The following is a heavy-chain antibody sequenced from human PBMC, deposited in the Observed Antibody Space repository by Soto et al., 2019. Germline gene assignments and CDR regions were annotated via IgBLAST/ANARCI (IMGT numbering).Heavy chain of an antibody. CDR1: GFIFSSHT. Sequence: EVQLVEAGGGLVKQGGSMSLSCAASGFIFSSHTMNWVRQVPGKGLEWVSSISASSTYIYYADSLKGRFTISRDNAYNSLYLQVISLRAEDTAVYYCARGWLCDPWMYWGQGTLVTVAS. D-gene: IGHD2-2*01. V-gene: IGHV3-21*02. J-gene: IGHJ4*02. CDR3: ARGWLCDPWMY. CDR2: ISASSTYI.